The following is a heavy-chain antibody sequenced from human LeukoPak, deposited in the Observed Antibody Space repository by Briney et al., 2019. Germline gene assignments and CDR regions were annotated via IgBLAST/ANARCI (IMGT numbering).Heavy chain of an antibody. CDR3: ASWDDH. Sequence: GGSLRLSCAASGFTFDDYAMHWVRQAPGKGLEWVSGISWNSGSIGYADSVKGRFTISRDNAKNSLYLQMNSLRAEDTALYYCASWDDHWGQGTLVTVSS. CDR2: ISWNSGSI. J-gene: IGHJ5*02. CDR1: GFTFDDYA. D-gene: IGHD1-26*01. V-gene: IGHV3-9*01.